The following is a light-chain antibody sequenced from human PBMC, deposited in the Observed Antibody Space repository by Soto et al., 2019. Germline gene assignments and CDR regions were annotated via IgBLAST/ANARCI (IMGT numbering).Light chain of an antibody. CDR2: GAS. J-gene: IGKJ4*01. Sequence: IVMTQSPATLSVSPGERATLSCRASQSVSSKLAWYQQKPGQAPGLLIYGASTRATGIPARFSGSGSGTEFTLTISSLQSEDFAIYYCQQYNNWPLTFGGGTKVEIK. V-gene: IGKV3-15*01. CDR1: QSVSSK. CDR3: QQYNNWPLT.